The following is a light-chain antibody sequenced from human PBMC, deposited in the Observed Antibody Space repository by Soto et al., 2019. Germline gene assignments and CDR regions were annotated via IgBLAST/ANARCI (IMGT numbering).Light chain of an antibody. CDR1: SSDVGGYNY. CDR3: CSYTSSSTPYV. J-gene: IGLJ1*01. V-gene: IGLV2-14*01. Sequence: QSALTQPASVSGSPGQSITISCTGTSSDVGGYNYVSWYQQHPGKAPKLMIYDVSNRPSGVSNRFSGSKSGNTASLTISGLQADDEADYYCCSYTSSSTPYVFGTGTKVTVL. CDR2: DVS.